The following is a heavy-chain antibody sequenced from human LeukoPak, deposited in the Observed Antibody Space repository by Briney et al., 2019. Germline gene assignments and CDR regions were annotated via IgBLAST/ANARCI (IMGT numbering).Heavy chain of an antibody. J-gene: IGHJ4*02. D-gene: IGHD4-17*01. CDR2: VNRGGTT. CDR1: GESFSDYY. CDR3: ARVVYGDSSKDFDY. Sequence: PSETLSLTCAVYGESFSDYYWSWIRQPPGRGLEWIGEVNRGGTTNYNPSLKSRVIISADTSKNQFSLKLNSVTAADTAVYYCARVVYGDSSKDFDYWGQGTLVTVSS. V-gene: IGHV4-34*01.